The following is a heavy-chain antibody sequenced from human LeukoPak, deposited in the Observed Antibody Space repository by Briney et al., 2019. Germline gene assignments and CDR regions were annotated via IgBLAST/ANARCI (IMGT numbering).Heavy chain of an antibody. CDR3: ARRTYYNDSSGYWD. CDR1: GGSISSSSYY. V-gene: IGHV4-39*01. CDR2: IYYSGST. D-gene: IGHD3-22*01. Sequence: PSETLSLTCTVSGGSISSSSYYWGWIRQPPGKGLEWIGSIYYSGSTYYTPSLKRRVTISVDTSKNQFSLKLSSVTAADTAVYYCARRTYYNDSSGYWDWGQGTLVTVSS. J-gene: IGHJ4*02.